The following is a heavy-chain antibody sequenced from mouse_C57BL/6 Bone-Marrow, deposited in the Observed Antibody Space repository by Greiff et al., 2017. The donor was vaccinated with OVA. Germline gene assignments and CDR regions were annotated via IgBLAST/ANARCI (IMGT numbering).Heavy chain of an antibody. CDR1: GYTFTSYG. V-gene: IGHV1-81*01. J-gene: IGHJ3*01. D-gene: IGHD2-4*01. Sequence: LQESGAELARPGASVKLSCKASGYTFTSYGISWVKQRTGQGLEWIGEIYPRSGNTYYNEKFKGKATLTADKSSSTAYMERRSLTSEESTCYFCARSAIYYDYDGAWLAYGGQGTRVMVSA. CDR3: ARSAIYYDYDGAWLAY. CDR2: IYPRSGNT.